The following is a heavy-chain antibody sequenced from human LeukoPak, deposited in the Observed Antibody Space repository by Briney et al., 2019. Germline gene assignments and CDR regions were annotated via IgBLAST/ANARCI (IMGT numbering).Heavy chain of an antibody. Sequence: GGSLRLSCAASGFTFSSYWMHWVRQAPGKGLVWVSRINSDGSSTSYADSVKGRFTISRDNAKNTLYLQMNSLRAEDTAVYYCARGPGGYDFWSGYTPSGYFDYRGQGTLVTVSS. D-gene: IGHD3-3*01. CDR2: INSDGSST. CDR3: ARGPGGYDFWSGYTPSGYFDY. V-gene: IGHV3-74*01. CDR1: GFTFSSYW. J-gene: IGHJ4*02.